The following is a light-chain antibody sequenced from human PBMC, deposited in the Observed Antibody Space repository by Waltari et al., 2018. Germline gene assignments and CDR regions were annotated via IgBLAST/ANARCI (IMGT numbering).Light chain of an antibody. V-gene: IGKV2-28*01. CDR1: QSLLHSNGYNY. CDR3: HQYYSSPWT. J-gene: IGKJ1*01. CDR2: LGS. Sequence: DIVMTQSPLSLPVTPGEPASISCRSSQSLLHSNGYNYLDWYLQKPGQSPQLLIYLGSNRASGVPDRFSGSGSGTDFTLTISSLQAEDVAVYYCHQYYSSPWTFGQGTKVEI.